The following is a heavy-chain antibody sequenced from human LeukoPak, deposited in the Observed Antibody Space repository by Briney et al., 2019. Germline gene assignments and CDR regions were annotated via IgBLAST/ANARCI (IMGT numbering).Heavy chain of an antibody. V-gene: IGHV4-39*07. J-gene: IGHJ4*02. CDR1: GGSISSSSYY. D-gene: IGHD1-14*01. Sequence: PSETLSLTCTVSGGSISSSSYYWGWIRQPPGKGLEWIGGIYYSGSTYYSPSLKSRVTITVDTSKNQFSLKLSSVTAADTAVYYCARVGNRNDYWGQGTLVTVSS. CDR2: IYYSGST. CDR3: ARVGNRNDY.